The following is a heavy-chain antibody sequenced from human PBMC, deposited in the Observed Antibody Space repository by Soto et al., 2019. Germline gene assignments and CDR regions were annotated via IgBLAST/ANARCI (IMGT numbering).Heavy chain of an antibody. CDR1: GGSFSGYY. V-gene: IGHV4-34*01. J-gene: IGHJ6*03. D-gene: IGHD2-2*01. CDR3: ARGTRYQLLREYYYYYYYMDV. Sequence: SETLSLTCAVYGGSFSGYYWSWIRQPPGKGLEWIGEINQSGSTNYNPSLKSRVTISVDTSKNQFSLKLSSVTAADTAVYYCARGTRYQLLREYYYYYYYMDVWGKGTTVTVSS. CDR2: INQSGST.